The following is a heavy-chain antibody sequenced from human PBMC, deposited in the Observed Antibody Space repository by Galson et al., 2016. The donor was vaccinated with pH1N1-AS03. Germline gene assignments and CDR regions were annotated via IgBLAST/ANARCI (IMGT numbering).Heavy chain of an antibody. CDR2: ISPGNADT. Sequence: SVKVSCKASGHSFSSYTVHWVRQAPGKRLEWMGCISPGNADTNYSHNFEDRFTITSDTSATTVYMELSSLRSEDTAVYYCAREGYYHECSGDYISGGFDHWGQGTLVTVPP. D-gene: IGHD3-22*01. J-gene: IGHJ4*02. CDR3: AREGYYHECSGDYISGGFDH. V-gene: IGHV1-3*01. CDR1: GHSFSSYT.